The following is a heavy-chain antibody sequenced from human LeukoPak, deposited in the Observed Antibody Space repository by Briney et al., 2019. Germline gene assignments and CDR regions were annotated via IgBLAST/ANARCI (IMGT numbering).Heavy chain of an antibody. CDR2: VRPDGSEK. Sequence: PGGSLRLSCAVSEFTFGTSLMTWVRQAPGKGLEWVASVRPDGSEKTYVDSVRGRFTISRDNAEKSLYLQMNSLRAEDTAVYYCATGRATSIYWGQGTLVTVSS. CDR3: ATGRATSIY. CDR1: EFTFGTSL. V-gene: IGHV3-7*03. J-gene: IGHJ4*02.